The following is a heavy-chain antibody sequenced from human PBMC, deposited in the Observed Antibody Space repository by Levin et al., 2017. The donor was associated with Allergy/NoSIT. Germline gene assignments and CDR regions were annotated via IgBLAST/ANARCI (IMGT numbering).Heavy chain of an antibody. CDR1: GASMNSHY. V-gene: IGHV4-59*11. Sequence: SETLSLTCTVSGASMNSHYWSWIRQPPGKGLEWTGYIYYNGKPNYNPSLKSRVTISVDTSKNQFSLNMNSVTAADTALYYCARDKSGTYFSFEDWGQGTLVTVSS. CDR2: IYYNGKP. D-gene: IGHD1-26*01. J-gene: IGHJ4*02. CDR3: ARDKSGTYFSFED.